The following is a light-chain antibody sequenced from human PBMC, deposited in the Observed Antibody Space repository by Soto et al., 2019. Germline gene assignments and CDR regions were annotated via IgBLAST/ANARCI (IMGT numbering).Light chain of an antibody. V-gene: IGKV3-20*01. Sequence: EIVLTQSPGTLSLSPGERATLSCRSSQSVSSTYLAWYQQKPGQAPRLLIYGASSRATGIPDRFSGSGSGTDVALTISRLEPEDFAVYYCQQFDTSLYTFGQGTKLEIK. CDR3: QQFDTSLYT. CDR1: QSVSSTY. CDR2: GAS. J-gene: IGKJ2*01.